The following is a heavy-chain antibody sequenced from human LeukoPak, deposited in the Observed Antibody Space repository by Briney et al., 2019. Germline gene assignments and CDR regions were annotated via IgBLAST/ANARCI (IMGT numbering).Heavy chain of an antibody. J-gene: IGHJ5*02. V-gene: IGHV3-21*01. CDR3: ARNHGSGSYYTGGWFDP. Sequence: PGGPLRLSCAASGFTFSSYSMNWVRQAPGKGLEWVSSISSSSSYIYYADSVKGRFTISRDNAKNSLYLQMNSLRAEDTAVYYCARNHGSGSYYTGGWFDPWGQGTLVTVSS. D-gene: IGHD3-10*01. CDR2: ISSSSSYI. CDR1: GFTFSSYS.